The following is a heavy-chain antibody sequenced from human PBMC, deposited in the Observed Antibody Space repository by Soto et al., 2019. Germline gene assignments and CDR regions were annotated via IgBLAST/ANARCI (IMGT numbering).Heavy chain of an antibody. CDR2: INGYNGNA. CDR3: ARMGDVPYYYYGMDV. D-gene: IGHD3-16*01. Sequence: QVQLVQSGAEVKKPGASVTVSCKASGYTFTTYGVSWVRQAPGQGLEWLGWINGYNGNAKYAENLQGRVSRTTDTPPSTAYMELRSLRSDDTAVYYCARMGDVPYYYYGMDVWGQGTTVTVSS. V-gene: IGHV1-18*01. J-gene: IGHJ6*02. CDR1: GYTFTTYG.